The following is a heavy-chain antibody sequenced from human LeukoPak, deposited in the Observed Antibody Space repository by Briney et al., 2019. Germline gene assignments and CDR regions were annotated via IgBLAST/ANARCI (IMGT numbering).Heavy chain of an antibody. D-gene: IGHD3-16*02. J-gene: IGHJ4*02. CDR3: ARGRGDDYVWGSYRRILYYFDY. CDR2: ISGSAGTT. Sequence: GGSLRLSCAASGFTFSSYAMSWVRQAPRKGLEWVSTISGSAGTTLYADSVKGRFTISRDNSKNTLYLQMNSLRAEDTALYYCARGRGDDYVWGSYRRILYYFDYWGQGTLVTVSS. V-gene: IGHV3-23*01. CDR1: GFTFSSYA.